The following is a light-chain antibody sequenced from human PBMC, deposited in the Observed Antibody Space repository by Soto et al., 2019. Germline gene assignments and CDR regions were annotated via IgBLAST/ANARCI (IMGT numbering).Light chain of an antibody. Sequence: DIRLTQSPSSPSASVGDRVTLTCRASQSISSYLNWYQQKPGKAPKLLIYAASSLQSGVPSRFSGSGSGTDFTLTISSLQPEDFATYYCQQSYSTPPWTFGQGTKVDIK. CDR2: AAS. J-gene: IGKJ1*01. CDR1: QSISSY. V-gene: IGKV1-39*01. CDR3: QQSYSTPPWT.